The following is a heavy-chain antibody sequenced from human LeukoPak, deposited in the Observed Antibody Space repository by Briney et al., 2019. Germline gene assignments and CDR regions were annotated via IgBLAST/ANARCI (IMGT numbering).Heavy chain of an antibody. V-gene: IGHV4-34*01. D-gene: IGHD2-15*01. J-gene: IGHJ4*02. CDR2: INHRGST. Sequence: SETLSLTCAVYGESFSGYYWSRIRQPPGKGLEWIGEINHRGSTNYNPSLKSRVTISVDTSKNQFSLKLSSVTAADTAVYYCAREGEVVAAHFDYWGQGTLVTVSS. CDR3: AREGEVVAAHFDY. CDR1: GESFSGYY.